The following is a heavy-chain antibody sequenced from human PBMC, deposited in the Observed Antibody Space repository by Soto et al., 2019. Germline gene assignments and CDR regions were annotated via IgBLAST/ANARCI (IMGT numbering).Heavy chain of an antibody. CDR2: ISYDGSNK. J-gene: IGHJ6*02. V-gene: IGHV3-30-3*01. CDR1: GFTFGSDA. CDR3: ARDPGISATLYAGGYYYYYGMDV. Sequence: PGGSLRLSCAASGFTFGSDAMHWVRQAPGKGLEWVAVISYDGSNKYYADSVKGRFIISRDSSKNTLYLQMNSLRAEDTALYFCARDPGISATLYAGGYYYYYGMDVWGPGTTVTV. D-gene: IGHD1-7*01.